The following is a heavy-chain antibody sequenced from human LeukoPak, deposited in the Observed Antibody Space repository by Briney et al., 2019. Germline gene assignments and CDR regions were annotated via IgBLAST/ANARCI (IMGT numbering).Heavy chain of an antibody. D-gene: IGHD4-17*01. Sequence: ASVKVSCKASGGTFSSYAISWVRQAPGQGLEWMGGIIPIFGTANYAQKFQGRVTITADESTSTAYMELSSLRSEDTAVYYCAREGNYGDYGAFDIWAKGQWSPSLQ. CDR1: GGTFSSYA. V-gene: IGHV1-69*13. CDR3: AREGNYGDYGAFDI. CDR2: IIPIFGTA. J-gene: IGHJ3*02.